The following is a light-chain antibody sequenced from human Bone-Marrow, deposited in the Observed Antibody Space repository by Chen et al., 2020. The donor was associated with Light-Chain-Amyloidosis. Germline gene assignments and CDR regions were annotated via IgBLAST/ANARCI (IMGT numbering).Light chain of an antibody. CDR3: CSYGGYSTFV. J-gene: IGLJ2*01. Sequence: QSALTQPASVSGSPGRSITIPCTGTIIGTFNLSSWYQQNPGNAPKLIIYEGSRRPSEVSDRFSGSTSGNTASLTISGLQTDDEADYYCCSYGGYSTFVFGGGTKLTVL. V-gene: IGLV2-23*03. CDR1: IIGTFNL. CDR2: EGS.